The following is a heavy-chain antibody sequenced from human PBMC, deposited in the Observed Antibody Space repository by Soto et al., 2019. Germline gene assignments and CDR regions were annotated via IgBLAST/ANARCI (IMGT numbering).Heavy chain of an antibody. CDR3: AHRQRTVYFDY. CDR1: GLSLSTSGVG. D-gene: IGHD4-17*01. Sequence: QITLKESGPTLVKPTQTLTLTCTFSGLSLSTSGVGVGWIRQPPGKALEWLALIYWDDDKRYSPSLKSRLTITEDTSKNPVVLTMTNMDPVDTATYYCAHRQRTVYFDYWGQGTLVTVST. J-gene: IGHJ4*02. CDR2: IYWDDDK. V-gene: IGHV2-5*02.